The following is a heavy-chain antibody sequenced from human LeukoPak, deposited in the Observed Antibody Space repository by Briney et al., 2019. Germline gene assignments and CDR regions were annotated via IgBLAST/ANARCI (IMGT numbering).Heavy chain of an antibody. J-gene: IGHJ6*02. CDR2: IYYSGST. CDR3: ARAVVYYDSSGYYYYYGMDV. CDR1: GGSVSSGSYY. Sequence: SETLSLTCTVSGGSVSSGSYYWSWIRQPPGKGLEWIGYIYYSGSTNYNPSLKSRVTISVDTSKNQFSLKPSSVTAADTAVYYCARAVVYYDSSGYYYYYGMDVWGQGTTVTVSS. D-gene: IGHD3-22*01. V-gene: IGHV4-61*01.